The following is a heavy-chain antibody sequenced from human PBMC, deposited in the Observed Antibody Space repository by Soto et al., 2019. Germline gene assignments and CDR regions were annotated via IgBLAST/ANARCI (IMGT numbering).Heavy chain of an antibody. CDR1: GFSLSDARMG. CDR2: IFSNDEK. Sequence: QVTLKESGPVLVKPTETLTLTCTVSGFSLSDARMGVSWIRQPPGKALECLAQIFSNDEKSYSTSLKSRLTISKDTSKSQVVLTMTNMDPVDTATYYCARIFIGSGSYYDYWGQGTLVTVSS. J-gene: IGHJ4*02. V-gene: IGHV2-26*01. CDR3: ARIFIGSGSYYDY. D-gene: IGHD1-26*01.